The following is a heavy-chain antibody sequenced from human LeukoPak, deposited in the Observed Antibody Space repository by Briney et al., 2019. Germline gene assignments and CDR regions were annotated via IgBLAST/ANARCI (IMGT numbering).Heavy chain of an antibody. CDR1: GFTFSNYA. J-gene: IGHJ4*02. D-gene: IGHD3-3*01. CDR2: ISGSDTST. V-gene: IGHV3-23*01. Sequence: GGSLRLSCAASGFTFSNYAMNWVRQAPGKGLEWVSGISGSDTSTYYTDSVRGRFTISRDTSKNTLYLQMNSLRAEETAVYYCAKEGYDFWSTYSRTHFDYWGQGTLVTVSS. CDR3: AKEGYDFWSTYSRTHFDY.